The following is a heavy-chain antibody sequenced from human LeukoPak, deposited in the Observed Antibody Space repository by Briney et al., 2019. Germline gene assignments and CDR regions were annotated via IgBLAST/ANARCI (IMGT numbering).Heavy chain of an antibody. CDR3: ARHPDYYDSSGFKLGWFVP. D-gene: IGHD3-22*01. J-gene: IGHJ5*02. CDR1: GYSFTSYW. V-gene: IGHV5-51*01. Sequence: PGESLKISCKGSGYSFTSYWIGWVRQMPGKGLEWMGIIYPGDSDTRYSPSFQGQVTISADKSISTAYLQWSSLKASDTAMYYCARHPDYYDSSGFKLGWFVPWGQGTLVTVSS. CDR2: IYPGDSDT.